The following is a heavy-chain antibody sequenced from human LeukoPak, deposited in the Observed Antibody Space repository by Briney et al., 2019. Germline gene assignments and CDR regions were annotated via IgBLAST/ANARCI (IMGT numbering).Heavy chain of an antibody. J-gene: IGHJ4*02. CDR2: IYYSGST. Sequence: SETLSLTCTVSGGSISSSSYYWGWIRQPPGKGLEWIVSIYYSGSTYYNPSLKSRVTISVDTSKNQFSLKLSSETAADTAVYYCARHLSGSYSGLDYWGQGTLVTVSS. D-gene: IGHD1-26*01. V-gene: IGHV4-39*01. CDR3: ARHLSGSYSGLDY. CDR1: GGSISSSSYY.